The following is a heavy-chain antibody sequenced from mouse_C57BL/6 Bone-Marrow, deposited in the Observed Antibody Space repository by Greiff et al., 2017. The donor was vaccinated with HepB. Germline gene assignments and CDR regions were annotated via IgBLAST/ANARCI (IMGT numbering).Heavy chain of an antibody. D-gene: IGHD1-1*01. J-gene: IGHJ2*01. CDR3: ARLNYGSSDFDY. CDR2: INPSSGYT. V-gene: IGHV1-4*01. CDR1: GYTFTSYT. Sequence: VQLQESGAELARPGASVKMSCKASGYTFTSYTLHWVKQRPGQGLEWIGYINPSSGYTKYNQKFKDKATLTADKSSSTAYMQLSSLTSEDSAVYYCARLNYGSSDFDYWGQGTTLTVSS.